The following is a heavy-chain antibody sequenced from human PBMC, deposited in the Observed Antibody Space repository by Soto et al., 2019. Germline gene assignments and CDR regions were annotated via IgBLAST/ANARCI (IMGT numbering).Heavy chain of an antibody. D-gene: IGHD3-3*01. CDR2: ISAYNGNT. Sequence: ASVKVSCKASGYTFTSYGISCVRQAPGQGLEWMGWISAYNGNTNYAQKLQGRVTMTTDTSTSTAYMELRSLRSDDTAVYYCARDHRFLEWLFKDYGMDVWGQGTTVTVSS. V-gene: IGHV1-18*01. CDR1: GYTFTSYG. CDR3: ARDHRFLEWLFKDYGMDV. J-gene: IGHJ6*02.